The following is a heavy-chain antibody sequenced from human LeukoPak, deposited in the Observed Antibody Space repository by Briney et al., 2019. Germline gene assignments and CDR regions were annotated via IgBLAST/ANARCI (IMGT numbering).Heavy chain of an antibody. V-gene: IGHV4-59*11. Sequence: SETLSLTCTVSGGSISSHYWSWIRQPPGKGLEWIGEVHLSGASNYNPSLKSRVNMSIDKSKNQLSLELTSVTAADTAIYYCTRESGAFSPFGFWGQGTLVTVSS. D-gene: IGHD1-26*01. CDR2: VHLSGAS. CDR3: TRESGAFSPFGF. CDR1: GGSISSHY. J-gene: IGHJ4*02.